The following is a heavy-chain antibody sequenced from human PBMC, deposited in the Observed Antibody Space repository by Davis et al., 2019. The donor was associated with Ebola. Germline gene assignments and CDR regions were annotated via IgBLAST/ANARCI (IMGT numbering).Heavy chain of an antibody. J-gene: IGHJ3*02. CDR1: GGSFSGYY. V-gene: IGHV4-34*01. D-gene: IGHD3-3*01. Sequence: SETLSLTCAVYGGSFSGYYWSWIRQPPGKGLEWIGEINHSGSTNYNPSLKSRVTISVDTSKNQFSLKLSSVTAADTAVYYCARGPRFLEWLLLGLSAFDIWGQGTMVTVSS. CDR3: ARGPRFLEWLLLGLSAFDI. CDR2: INHSGST.